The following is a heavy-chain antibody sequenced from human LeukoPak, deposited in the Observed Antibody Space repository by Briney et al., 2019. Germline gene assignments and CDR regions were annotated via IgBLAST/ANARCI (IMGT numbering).Heavy chain of an antibody. V-gene: IGHV3-48*03. CDR3: ARVPAYSAGTGWLDP. CDR2: ISGTGSTI. Sequence: GGSLRLSCAASGFTFSSYEMNWVRQAPGKGLEWVSYISGTGSTIYYADSVKGRFTISRDNAKNSLYLQMNSLRVEDTAVYYCARVPAYSAGTGWLDPWGQGTLVTVSS. CDR1: GFTFSSYE. J-gene: IGHJ5*02. D-gene: IGHD1-1*01.